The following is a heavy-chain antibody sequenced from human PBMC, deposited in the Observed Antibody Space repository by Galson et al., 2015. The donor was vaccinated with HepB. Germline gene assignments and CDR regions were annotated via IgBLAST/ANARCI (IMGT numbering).Heavy chain of an antibody. V-gene: IGHV3-15*01. CDR3: TTDQSDYPYDY. D-gene: IGHD4-11*01. Sequence: SLRLSCAASGFTFSNAWMNWVRQAPGKGPEWVGRIKSKTDGGITDYAAPVKGRFTISRDDSKNTLYLQMDSLKTEDTAVYYCTTDQSDYPYDYWGQGTLVTVSS. J-gene: IGHJ4*02. CDR2: IKSKTDGGIT. CDR1: GFTFSNAW.